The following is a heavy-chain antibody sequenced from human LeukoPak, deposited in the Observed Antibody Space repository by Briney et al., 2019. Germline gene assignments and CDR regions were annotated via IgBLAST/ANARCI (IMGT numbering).Heavy chain of an antibody. Sequence: GGSLRLSCAASGFTFDDYGMSWVRQAPGKGLEWVSGINWNGGSTGYADSVKGRFTISRDNAKNSLYLQLNSLRAEDTALYYCARDLSIRPINWNDWDAFDIWGQGTMVTVSS. CDR1: GFTFDDYG. D-gene: IGHD1-20*01. J-gene: IGHJ3*02. V-gene: IGHV3-20*04. CDR3: ARDLSIRPINWNDWDAFDI. CDR2: INWNGGST.